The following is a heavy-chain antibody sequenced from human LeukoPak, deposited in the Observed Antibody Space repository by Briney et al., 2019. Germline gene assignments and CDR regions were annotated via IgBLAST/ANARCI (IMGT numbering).Heavy chain of an antibody. CDR2: IYYSGST. V-gene: IGHV4-31*03. CDR3: AREVYYYDSSGYLDY. Sequence: SETLSLTCTVSGGSISSGGYYWSWIRQHPGKGLEWIGYIYYSGSTYYNPSLKSRVTISVDTSKNQFSLKLSSVTAADTAVYYCAREVYYYDSSGYLDYWGQGTLVTVSS. J-gene: IGHJ4*02. D-gene: IGHD3-22*01. CDR1: GGSISSGGYY.